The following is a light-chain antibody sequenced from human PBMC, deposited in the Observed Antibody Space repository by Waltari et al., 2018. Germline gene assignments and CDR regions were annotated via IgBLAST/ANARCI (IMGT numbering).Light chain of an antibody. Sequence: EIVLTQSPATLSLSPGDRATLSCRASQSVRTYLAWYQHRPGQAPRLLIYDASNRAPDVPARFSGSGSGTDFTLTISCLQPEDCAVYYCQERSNWPGGAFGGGTKVEIK. CDR3: QERSNWPGGA. CDR1: QSVRTY. CDR2: DAS. V-gene: IGKV3-11*01. J-gene: IGKJ4*01.